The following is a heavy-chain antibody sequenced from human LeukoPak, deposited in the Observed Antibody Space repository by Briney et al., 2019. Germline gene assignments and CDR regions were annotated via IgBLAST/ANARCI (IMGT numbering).Heavy chain of an antibody. CDR1: GFTFSSYG. Sequence: GRSLRLSCAASGFTFSSYGMHWVRQTPGKGLEWVAVISYDGSNKYYADSVKGRFTISRDNSKNTLYLQMNSLRAEDTAVYYCARGGSSWPLPFDYWGQGTLVTVSS. CDR2: ISYDGSNK. CDR3: ARGGSSWPLPFDY. D-gene: IGHD6-13*01. V-gene: IGHV3-30*03. J-gene: IGHJ4*02.